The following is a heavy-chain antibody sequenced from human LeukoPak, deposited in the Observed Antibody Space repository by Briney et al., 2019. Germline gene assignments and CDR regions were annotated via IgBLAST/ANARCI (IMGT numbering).Heavy chain of an antibody. V-gene: IGHV4-59*01. J-gene: IGHJ5*02. CDR2: IYYSGST. Sequence: SETLSLTCTVSGCSISSYYWSWIRQPPGKGLEWVGYIYYSGSTNYNPSLKSHVTISVDTSKNQFSLKLSSVTAADTAVYYCARGAAGGYCSSTSCYNWFDPWGQGTLVTVSS. D-gene: IGHD2-2*01. CDR3: ARGAAGGYCSSTSCYNWFDP. CDR1: GCSISSYY.